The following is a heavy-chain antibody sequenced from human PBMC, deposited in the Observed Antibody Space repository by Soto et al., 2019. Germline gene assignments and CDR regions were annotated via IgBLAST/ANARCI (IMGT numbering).Heavy chain of an antibody. CDR1: GFTYSRYA. Sequence: PGGSLRLSCVASGFTYSRYAMHGVRQAPGKGLEWVAVISYDGNNKYYLDSVKGRFTISRDSSKNTLFLQLNSLSAEDTAVYYCAKDGSSWAIGGGLNWFDPWGQGTLVTVSS. CDR2: ISYDGNNK. V-gene: IGHV3-30*18. J-gene: IGHJ5*02. CDR3: AKDGSSWAIGGGLNWFDP. D-gene: IGHD2-15*01.